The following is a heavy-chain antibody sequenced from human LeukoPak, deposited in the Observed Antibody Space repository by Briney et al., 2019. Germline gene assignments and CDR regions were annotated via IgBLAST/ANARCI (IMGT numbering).Heavy chain of an antibody. CDR1: GGTFISYA. CDR2: IIPIIDTA. D-gene: IGHD3-22*01. Sequence: SVNVSCKASGGTFISYAISWVRQAPGQGLEWMGGIIPIIDTANYAQKFQGRVTITADESTSTAYMELSSLRSEDTAVYYCARASIDSRLRYYYGMDVWGQGTTVTVSS. V-gene: IGHV1-69*13. J-gene: IGHJ6*02. CDR3: ARASIDSRLRYYYGMDV.